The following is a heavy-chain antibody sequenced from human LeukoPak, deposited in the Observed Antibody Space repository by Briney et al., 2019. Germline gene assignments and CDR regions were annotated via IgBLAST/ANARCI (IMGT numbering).Heavy chain of an antibody. CDR3: ARGPIAVAGIGYFQH. CDR1: GGSFSGYY. D-gene: IGHD6-19*01. J-gene: IGHJ1*01. CDR2: INHSGST. V-gene: IGHV4-34*01. Sequence: SETLSLTCAVYGGSFSGYYWSWVRQPPGKGLEWIGEINHSGSTNYNPSLRSRVTISVDTSKNQFSLTLSSVTAADTAVYYCARGPIAVAGIGYFQHWGQGTLVTVSS.